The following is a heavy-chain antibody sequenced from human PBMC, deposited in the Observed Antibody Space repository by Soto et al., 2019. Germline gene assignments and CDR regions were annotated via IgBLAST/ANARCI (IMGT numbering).Heavy chain of an antibody. D-gene: IGHD3-10*01. V-gene: IGHV4-30-4*01. Sequence: SETLSLTCTVSGGSISSGDYYWSWIRQPPGKGLEWIGYIYYSGSTYYNPSLKSRVTISVDRSKNQFSLKLSPVTAADTAVYYCARVWFGESSWFDPWGQGTLVTVSS. CDR3: ARVWFGESSWFDP. CDR1: GGSISSGDYY. J-gene: IGHJ5*02. CDR2: IYYSGST.